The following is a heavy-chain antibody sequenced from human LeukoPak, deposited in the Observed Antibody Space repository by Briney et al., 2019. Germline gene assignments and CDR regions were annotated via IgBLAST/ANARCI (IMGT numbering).Heavy chain of an antibody. Sequence: ASVKVSCKASGGIFSSYAISWVRQAPGQGLEWMGGIIPTFGTANYAQKFQDRVTITADKSTSTAYMELSSLRSEDTAVYYCARVDCGGDCYPYYYYYYMDVWGKGTTVTVSS. CDR1: GGIFSSYA. V-gene: IGHV1-69*06. D-gene: IGHD2-21*02. CDR2: IIPTFGTA. CDR3: ARVDCGGDCYPYYYYYYMDV. J-gene: IGHJ6*03.